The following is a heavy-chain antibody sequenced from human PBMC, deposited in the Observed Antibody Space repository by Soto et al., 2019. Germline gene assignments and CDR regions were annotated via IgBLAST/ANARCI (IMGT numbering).Heavy chain of an antibody. J-gene: IGHJ4*02. CDR3: SICQGDYLQLLNPGDFYY. CDR2: ISYDGSNK. Sequence: QVQLVESGGGVVQPGRSLRLSCAASGFTFSSYAMHWVRQAAGKGLEWVAVISYDGSNKYYADSVKGRFTISRDNSKNTPYLQLNSLRAVDTPVYYCSICQGDYLQLLNPGDFYYWGQGPLVTVSS. V-gene: IGHV3-30-3*01. D-gene: IGHD5-18*01. CDR1: GFTFSSYA.